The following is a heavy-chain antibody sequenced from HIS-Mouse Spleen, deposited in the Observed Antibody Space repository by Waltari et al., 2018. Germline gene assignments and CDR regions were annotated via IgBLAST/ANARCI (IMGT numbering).Heavy chain of an antibody. Sequence: QVPLQQWGAGLLKPSETLSLTCAVYGGSFSGYYWSWIRQPPGKGLEWIGEINHSGSTNYNPSLKSRVTISVDTSKNQFSLKLSSVTAADTAVYYCAGYNWNYGTDYWGQGTLVTVSS. CDR1: GGSFSGYY. CDR3: AGYNWNYGTDY. CDR2: INHSGST. J-gene: IGHJ4*02. D-gene: IGHD1-7*01. V-gene: IGHV4-34*01.